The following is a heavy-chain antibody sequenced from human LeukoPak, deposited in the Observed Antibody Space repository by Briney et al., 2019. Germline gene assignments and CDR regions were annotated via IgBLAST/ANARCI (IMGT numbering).Heavy chain of an antibody. Sequence: SETLSLTCTVSGGSISSSSYCWGWIRQPPGKGLEWIGSIYYSGSTYYNPSLKSRVTISVDTSKNQFSLKLSSVTAADTAVYYCARVPVYYFDYWGQGTLVTVSS. J-gene: IGHJ4*02. CDR2: IYYSGST. V-gene: IGHV4-39*07. CDR1: GGSISSSSYC. CDR3: ARVPVYYFDY.